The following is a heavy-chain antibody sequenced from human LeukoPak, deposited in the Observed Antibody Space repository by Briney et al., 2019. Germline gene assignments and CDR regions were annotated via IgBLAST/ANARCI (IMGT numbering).Heavy chain of an antibody. J-gene: IGHJ4*02. V-gene: IGHV3-30*07. D-gene: IGHD3-22*01. CDR1: GFVFSDYP. Sequence: PGGSLRLSCSASGFVFSDYPLHWIRQFPGKGPEWVAVISFDGSHQYYADSVKGRFTISRDNSKNTLYLQMNSLRAEDTAVYYCAKLFSYYDSSGYCDYWGQGTLVTVSS. CDR3: AKLFSYYDSSGYCDY. CDR2: ISFDGSHQ.